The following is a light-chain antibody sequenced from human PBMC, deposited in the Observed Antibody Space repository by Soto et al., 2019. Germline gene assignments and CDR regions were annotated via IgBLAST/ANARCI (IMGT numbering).Light chain of an antibody. CDR2: GAS. CDR1: QSVSNSY. Sequence: EIVLTQSPGTLSLSPGERATLSCRASQSVSNSYLAWYQQKPGQAPRLLIYGASSRATGIPDRFSGSGSGTDFNLTIIRLEPEDFAVYYCQQYGSSPRTFGQGTKVDIK. V-gene: IGKV3-20*01. J-gene: IGKJ1*01. CDR3: QQYGSSPRT.